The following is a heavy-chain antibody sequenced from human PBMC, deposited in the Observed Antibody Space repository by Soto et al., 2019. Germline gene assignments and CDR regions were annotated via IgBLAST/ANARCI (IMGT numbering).Heavy chain of an antibody. CDR3: ARGHDSSGYSFDY. Sequence: SVKVSCKASGGTFSSYAISWVRQAPGQGLEWMGGIIPIFGTANYAQKFQGRVTITADKSTSTAYMELSSLRSEDTAVYYCARGHDSSGYSFDYWGQGTLVTVSS. CDR1: GGTFSSYA. J-gene: IGHJ4*02. CDR2: IIPIFGTA. V-gene: IGHV1-69*06. D-gene: IGHD3-22*01.